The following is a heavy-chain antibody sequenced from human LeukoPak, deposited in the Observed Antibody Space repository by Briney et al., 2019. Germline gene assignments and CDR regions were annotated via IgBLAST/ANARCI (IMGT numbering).Heavy chain of an antibody. CDR1: GFTFSSYG. Sequence: QPGRSLRLSCAASGFTFSSYGMHWVRQAPGKGLEWVAVIWYDGSNKYYADSVKGRFTISRDNSKNTLYLQMNSLRAEDTAVYYCARGLRFLEWLSYYYGMDVWGQGTTVTVSS. D-gene: IGHD3-3*01. CDR2: IWYDGSNK. J-gene: IGHJ6*02. V-gene: IGHV3-33*01. CDR3: ARGLRFLEWLSYYYGMDV.